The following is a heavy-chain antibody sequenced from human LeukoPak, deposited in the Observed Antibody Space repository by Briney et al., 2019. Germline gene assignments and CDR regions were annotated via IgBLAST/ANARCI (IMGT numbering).Heavy chain of an antibody. CDR1: GFTFSSYS. Sequence: GGSLRLSCAASGFTFSSYSMNWVRQAPGKGLEWISSISSSSSYIYYADSVKGRFTISRDNAKNSLYLQMNSLRAEDTAVYYCARDLVPITIFGVVETDAFDIWGQGTMVTVSS. CDR3: ARDLVPITIFGVVETDAFDI. V-gene: IGHV3-21*01. CDR2: ISSSSSYI. D-gene: IGHD3-3*01. J-gene: IGHJ3*02.